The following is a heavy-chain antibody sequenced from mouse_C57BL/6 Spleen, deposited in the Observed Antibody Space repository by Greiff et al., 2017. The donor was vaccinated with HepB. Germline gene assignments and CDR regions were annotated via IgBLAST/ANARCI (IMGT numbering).Heavy chain of an antibody. CDR2: INPYNGGT. D-gene: IGHD1-1*01. V-gene: IGHV1-19*01. CDR3: ARWDYGSHYFDY. CDR1: GYTFTDYY. J-gene: IGHJ2*01. Sequence: EVHLVESGPVLVKPGASVKMSCKASGYTFTDYYMNWVKQSHGKSLEWIGVINPYNGGTSYNQKFKGKATLTVDKSSSTAYMELNSLTSEDSAVYYCARWDYGSHYFDYWGQGTTLTVSS.